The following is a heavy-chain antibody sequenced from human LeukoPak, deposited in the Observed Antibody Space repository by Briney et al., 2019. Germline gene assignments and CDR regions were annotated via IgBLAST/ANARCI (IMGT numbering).Heavy chain of an antibody. CDR3: AKVLTAAGLDL. CDR1: GGSMSDSIT. V-gene: IGHV4/OR15-8*01. CDR2: IHDDGRT. D-gene: IGHD6-25*01. Sequence: KPSETLSLTCSVSGGSMSDSITWGWVRQPPGKGLEWLANIHDDGRTAPNPSLRSRLTISQDRSKNQFSLKVNSVTAADTAFYYCAKVLTAAGLDLGGQGILVTVSS. J-gene: IGHJ5*02.